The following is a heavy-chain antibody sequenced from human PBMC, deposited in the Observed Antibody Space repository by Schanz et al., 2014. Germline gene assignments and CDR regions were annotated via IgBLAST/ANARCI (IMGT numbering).Heavy chain of an antibody. D-gene: IGHD6-13*01. V-gene: IGHV3-33*01. Sequence: QVQLVESGGGVVQPGRSLRLSCVASGFTFSSYDVFWVRQAPGKGLEWVAILWHDGSKKYYADSVRGRFTMSRDNSKNTLYLQMNSLRAGDAAVYYCARGLIAAAGGAFDYWGQGTLVAVSA. J-gene: IGHJ4*02. CDR3: ARGLIAAAGGAFDY. CDR1: GFTFSSYD. CDR2: LWHDGSKK.